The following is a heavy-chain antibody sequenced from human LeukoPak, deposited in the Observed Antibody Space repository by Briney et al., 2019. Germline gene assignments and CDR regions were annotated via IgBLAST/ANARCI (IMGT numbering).Heavy chain of an antibody. D-gene: IGHD3-10*01. Sequence: VASVKVSCKASGYTFTGYYMHWVRQAPGQGLEWMGWINPNSGGTNYAQKFQGRVTMTRDTSISTAYMELSRLRSDDTAVYYCASEDSGSGGYNNYWGQGALVTVSS. CDR2: INPNSGGT. CDR1: GYTFTGYY. J-gene: IGHJ4*02. CDR3: ASEDSGSGGYNNY. V-gene: IGHV1-2*02.